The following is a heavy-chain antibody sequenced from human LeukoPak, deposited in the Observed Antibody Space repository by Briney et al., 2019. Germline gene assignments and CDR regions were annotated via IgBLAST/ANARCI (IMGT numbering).Heavy chain of an antibody. CDR2: MNPNSGNT. V-gene: IGHV1-8*01. D-gene: IGHD6-13*01. Sequence: ASVKVSCKASGYTFTSYDINWVRQATGQGLEWMGWMNPNSGNTGYAQRFQGRVTMTRDTSTSTVYMELGSLRSEDTAVYYCAVPIAAADSFDYWGQGTLVTVSS. CDR1: GYTFTSYD. CDR3: AVPIAAADSFDY. J-gene: IGHJ4*02.